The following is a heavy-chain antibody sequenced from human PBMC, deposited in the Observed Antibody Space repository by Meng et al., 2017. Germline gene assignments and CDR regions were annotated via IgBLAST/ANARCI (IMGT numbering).Heavy chain of an antibody. D-gene: IGHD3-16*02. CDR3: ARGRSMITFGGVIAGVFIDY. Sequence: GTGPALAKPPGAPSFTCVVSGRSISSSNWWSWVRPPPGKGLEWIGEIYHSGSTNYNPSLKSRVTISVDKSKNQFSLKLSSVTAADTAVYYCARGRSMITFGGVIAGVFIDYWGQGTLVTVSS. V-gene: IGHV4-4*03. CDR1: GRSISSSNW. J-gene: IGHJ4*02. CDR2: IYHSGST.